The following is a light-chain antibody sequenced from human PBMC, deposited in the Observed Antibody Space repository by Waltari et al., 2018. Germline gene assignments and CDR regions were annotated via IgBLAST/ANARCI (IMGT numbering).Light chain of an antibody. V-gene: IGLV2-11*01. Sequence: QSDLTQPPSVSGSPGQSVTISCTGSSIDITNEDYVAWSQQHPGKAPRLIMFDVNRRPSGVPDRFSGSKSGNTASLTISWLQFADDSHYFCCSYAGYFTWVFGGGTKLTVL. CDR2: DVN. J-gene: IGLJ3*02. CDR1: SIDITNEDY. CDR3: CSYAGYFTWV.